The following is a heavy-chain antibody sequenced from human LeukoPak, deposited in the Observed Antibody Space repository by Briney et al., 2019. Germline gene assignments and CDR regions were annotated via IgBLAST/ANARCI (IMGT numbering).Heavy chain of an antibody. D-gene: IGHD6-13*01. CDR3: ARWPITSIAAAGTQTPVFSY. Sequence: GASVKVSCKASGYTFTGYYIHWVRQAPGQGLEWMGWINPNSGGTNYAQKFQGRVTMTRDTSISTAYMELSRLRSDDTAVYYCARWPITSIAAAGTQTPVFSYWGQGTLVTVSS. CDR2: INPNSGGT. CDR1: GYTFTGYY. J-gene: IGHJ4*02. V-gene: IGHV1-2*02.